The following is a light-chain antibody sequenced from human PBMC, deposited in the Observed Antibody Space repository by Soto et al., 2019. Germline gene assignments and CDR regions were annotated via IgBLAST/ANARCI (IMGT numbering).Light chain of an antibody. CDR1: QSVSSNY. J-gene: IGKJ5*01. CDR2: GAS. CDR3: QQRRSWQVT. Sequence: ETVLTQSPGTLSLSPGVRTTLSCRASQSVSSNYLAWFQQKPGQAPRLLIYGASSRAAGIPDRFSGSGSGTNFTLTISSLEPEDFAVYYCQQRRSWQVTFGQGTGLEIK. V-gene: IGKV3D-20*02.